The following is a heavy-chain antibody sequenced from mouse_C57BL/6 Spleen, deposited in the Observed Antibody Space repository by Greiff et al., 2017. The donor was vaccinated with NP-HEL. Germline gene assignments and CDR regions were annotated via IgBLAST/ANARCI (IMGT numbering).Heavy chain of an antibody. CDR2: ISDGGSYT. Sequence: EVKVVESGGGLVKPGGSLKLSCAASGFTFSSYAMSWVRQTPEKRLEWVATISDGGSYTYYPDNVKGRFTISRDNAKNNLYLQMSHLKSEDTAMYYCARRDYDYARYFDVWGTGTTVTVSS. CDR1: GFTFSSYA. V-gene: IGHV5-4*03. D-gene: IGHD2-4*01. J-gene: IGHJ1*03. CDR3: ARRDYDYARYFDV.